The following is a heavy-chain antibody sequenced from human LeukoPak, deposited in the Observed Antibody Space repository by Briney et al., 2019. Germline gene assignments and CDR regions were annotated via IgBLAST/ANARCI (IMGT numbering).Heavy chain of an antibody. CDR2: IYSGGST. Sequence: GGSLRLSCAASGFTVSSNYMGWVRQAPGKGLEWVSVIYSGGSTYYADSVKGRFTISRDNSKNTLYLQMNSLRAEDTAVYYCARDHRWLRYFDYWGQGTLVTVSS. D-gene: IGHD5-24*01. J-gene: IGHJ4*02. CDR3: ARDHRWLRYFDY. CDR1: GFTVSSNY. V-gene: IGHV3-53*01.